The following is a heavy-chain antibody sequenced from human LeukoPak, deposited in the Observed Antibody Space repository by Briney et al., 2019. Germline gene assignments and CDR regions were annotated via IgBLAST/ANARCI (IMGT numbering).Heavy chain of an antibody. V-gene: IGHV4-61*02. Sequence: SQTLSLTCTVSGGSISSGSYYWSWIRQPAGKGLEWIGRIYTSGSTNXNPSLKSRVTISVDTSKNQFSLKLSSVTAADTAVYFCARDQGRYYFDYWGQGTLVTVSS. CDR2: IYTSGST. CDR1: GGSISSGSYY. J-gene: IGHJ4*02. CDR3: ARDQGRYYFDY.